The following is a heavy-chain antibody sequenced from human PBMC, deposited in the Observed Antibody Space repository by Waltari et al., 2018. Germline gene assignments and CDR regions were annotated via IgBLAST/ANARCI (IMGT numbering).Heavy chain of an antibody. CDR1: GFSLSTSGVG. V-gene: IGHV2-5*01. CDR3: AQSYSGYAEGALDY. J-gene: IGHJ4*02. CDR2: IYWNDDK. D-gene: IGHD5-12*01. Sequence: QITLKESGPTLVKPTQTLTLTCTFSGFSLSTSGVGVGWIRQPPGKALEWLALIYWNDDKRYSPSLKSRLTITKDTSKNQVVLTMTNMDPVDTATYYCAQSYSGYAEGALDYWGQGTLVTVSS.